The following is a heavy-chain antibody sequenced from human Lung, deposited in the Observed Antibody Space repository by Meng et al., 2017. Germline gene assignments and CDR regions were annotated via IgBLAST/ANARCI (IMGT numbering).Heavy chain of an antibody. J-gene: IGHJ3*02. Sequence: GESLKISCAASGFTFSNYWMSWVRQAPGKGLEWVANIKNDGSEKNYVDSVKGRFTISRDNAKNSLFLQMNSLRAEDTAVYYYARDIPATAAAFDIWGQGTMVTVSS. CDR2: IKNDGSEK. CDR3: ARDIPATAAAFDI. V-gene: IGHV3-7*01. D-gene: IGHD2-2*02. CDR1: GFTFSNYW.